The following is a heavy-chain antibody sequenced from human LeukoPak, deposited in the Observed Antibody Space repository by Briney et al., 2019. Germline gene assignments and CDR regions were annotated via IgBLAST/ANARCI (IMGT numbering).Heavy chain of an antibody. Sequence: GRSLRLSCAASGFTFRNYGMHWVRQAPGKGRGWVAVISKDGGSNKYHADSVKGRFTISRDNSMNTLYLQMNSLRAEDTAVYYCAKVGIGSRDGYFDYWGQGTLVTVSS. CDR1: GFTFRNYG. CDR3: AKVGIGSRDGYFDY. V-gene: IGHV3-30*18. D-gene: IGHD6-13*01. J-gene: IGHJ4*02. CDR2: ISKDGGSNK.